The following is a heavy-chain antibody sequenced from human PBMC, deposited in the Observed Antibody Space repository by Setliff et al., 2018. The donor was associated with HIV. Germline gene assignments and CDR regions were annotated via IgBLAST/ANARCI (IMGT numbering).Heavy chain of an antibody. V-gene: IGHV1-69*13. CDR2: ILPIFGST. CDR1: GDNFNNVA. CDR3: TNRGGSGTNVGNWFDP. D-gene: IGHD3-10*01. J-gene: IGHJ5*02. Sequence: SVKVSCKASGDNFNNVALNWVRQAPGQGLEWMGGILPIFGSTDYAQKFQGRLTITAVQSQNTVYMELSSLRFDDTAVYYCTNRGGSGTNVGNWFDPWGQGTLVTVSS.